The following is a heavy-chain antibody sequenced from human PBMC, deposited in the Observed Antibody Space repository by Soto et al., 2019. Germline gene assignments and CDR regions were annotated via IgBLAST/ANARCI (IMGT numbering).Heavy chain of an antibody. Sequence: SETLSLTCAVYGGTFSGYYWTWIRQPPGTGLEWIGEINHSGSTNYSPSLKSRVTISVDTSKNQFSLQLTSVTAAVTAVYYCARDKITGLFDYWGQGTLVTVSS. CDR2: INHSGST. J-gene: IGHJ4*02. CDR3: ARDKITGLFDY. CDR1: GGTFSGYY. D-gene: IGHD2-8*02. V-gene: IGHV4-34*01.